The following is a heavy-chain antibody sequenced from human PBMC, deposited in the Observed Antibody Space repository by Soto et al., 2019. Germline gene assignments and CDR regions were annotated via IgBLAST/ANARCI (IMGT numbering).Heavy chain of an antibody. CDR1: GYNFYSFD. Sequence: VKVSCKASGYNFYSFDIYWVRQATGHGLEWMGWMNPKSGNTGYAQELRGRVTMTRNTSNSTAYMELTSLTSDDTGVYYCVGGNFRYWGQGTLVTVSS. J-gene: IGHJ4*02. CDR3: VGGNFRY. CDR2: MNPKSGNT. V-gene: IGHV1-8*02.